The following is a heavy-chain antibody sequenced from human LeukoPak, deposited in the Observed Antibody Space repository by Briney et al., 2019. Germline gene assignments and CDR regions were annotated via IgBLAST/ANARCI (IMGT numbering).Heavy chain of an antibody. J-gene: IGHJ4*02. D-gene: IGHD4-17*01. V-gene: IGHV3-30*14. CDR3: ASQYYGDFPYDY. Sequence: GRSLRLSCAASGFTFSSYAMHWVRQAPGKGLEWVAVISYDGSNKYYADSVKGRFTISRDNSKNTLYLQMNSLRAEDTAVYYCASQYYGDFPYDYWGQGTLVTVSS. CDR1: GFTFSSYA. CDR2: ISYDGSNK.